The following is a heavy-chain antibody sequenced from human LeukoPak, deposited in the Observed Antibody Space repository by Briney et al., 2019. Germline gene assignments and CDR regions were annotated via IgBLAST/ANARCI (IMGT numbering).Heavy chain of an antibody. CDR1: GFTFSSYG. J-gene: IGHJ4*02. CDR2: ISSSAGST. D-gene: IGHD5-18*01. V-gene: IGHV3-23*01. CDR3: AKGSGRGYSYGLEY. Sequence: PGGSLRLSCVASGFTFSSYGMTWVRQAPGKAPEWVSVISSSAGSTYYADSVKGRFTISRDNSKNTLYLQMNSLRAEDTAVYYCAKGSGRGYSYGLEYWGQGTLVTVSS.